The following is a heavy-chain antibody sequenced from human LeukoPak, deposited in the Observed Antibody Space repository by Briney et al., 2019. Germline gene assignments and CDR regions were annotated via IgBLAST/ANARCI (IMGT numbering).Heavy chain of an antibody. D-gene: IGHD3-22*01. V-gene: IGHV1-2*02. CDR2: INPNSGGT. J-gene: IGHJ4*02. CDR3: ASDYYDSSGLEY. Sequence: ASVKVSCKASGYTLTGYYMHWVRQAPGQGLEWMGWINPNSGGTNYAQKFQGRVTMTRDTSISTAYMELSRLRSDDTAVYYCASDYYDSSGLEYWGQGTLVTVSS. CDR1: GYTLTGYY.